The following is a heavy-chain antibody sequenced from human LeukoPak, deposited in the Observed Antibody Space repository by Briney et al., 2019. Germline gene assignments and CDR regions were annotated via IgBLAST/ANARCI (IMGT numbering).Heavy chain of an antibody. V-gene: IGHV4-34*01. D-gene: IGHD2-15*01. CDR3: ARGSQVVVAATLGYYYYYMDV. Sequence: SETLSLTCAVYGGSFSGYYWSWIRQPPGKGLEWIGEINHSGSTNYNPSLKSRVTISVDTSKNQFSLKLSSVTAAVTAVYYCARGSQVVVAATLGYYYYYMDVWGKGTTVTVSS. CDR1: GGSFSGYY. CDR2: INHSGST. J-gene: IGHJ6*03.